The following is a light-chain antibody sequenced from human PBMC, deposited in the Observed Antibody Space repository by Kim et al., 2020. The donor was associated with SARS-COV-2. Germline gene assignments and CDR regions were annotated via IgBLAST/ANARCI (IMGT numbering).Light chain of an antibody. CDR3: QQYANSPPGFT. CDR2: GAS. Sequence: EIVLTQSPGTLSLSPGERATLSCRASQSVSSTFLAWYQQKPGQAPRLLIYGASSRATGIPDRFSGSGSGTDFTLTISRLEPEDFAVYFCQQYANSPPGFTFGPGTKVDIK. J-gene: IGKJ3*01. CDR1: QSVSSTF. V-gene: IGKV3-20*01.